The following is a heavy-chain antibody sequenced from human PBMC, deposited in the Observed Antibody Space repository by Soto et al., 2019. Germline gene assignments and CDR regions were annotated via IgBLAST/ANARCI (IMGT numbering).Heavy chain of an antibody. D-gene: IGHD5-18*01. CDR1: VVTNTYA. J-gene: IGHJ6*02. V-gene: IGHV3-23*01. CDR2: ISGGGGGT. CDR3: TKDARVGYSYGYGPYYYGMDV. Sequence: GGSLRLSCEVSVVTNTYAMNWVRQAPGKGLEWVSGISGGGGGTYYADSVKGRFTISRDNSKNTLYLQMNSLRAEDTAVYYCTKDARVGYSYGYGPYYYGMDVWGQGTTVTVSS.